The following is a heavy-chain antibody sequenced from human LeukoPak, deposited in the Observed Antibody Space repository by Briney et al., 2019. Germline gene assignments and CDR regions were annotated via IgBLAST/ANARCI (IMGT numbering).Heavy chain of an antibody. CDR1: GFTFGDYA. Sequence: GGSLRLSCTASGFTFGDYAMSWVRQAPGKGLEWVGFIRSKAYGGTTEYAASVKGRFTISRDDSKSIAYLQMNSLKTEGTAVYYCTRGYCSSTSCWYLDYWGQGTLVTVSS. CDR3: TRGYCSSTSCWYLDY. D-gene: IGHD2-2*01. J-gene: IGHJ4*02. V-gene: IGHV3-49*04. CDR2: IRSKAYGGTT.